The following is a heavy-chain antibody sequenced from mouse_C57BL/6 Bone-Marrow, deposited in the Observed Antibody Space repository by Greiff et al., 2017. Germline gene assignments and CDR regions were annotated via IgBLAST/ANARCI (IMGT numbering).Heavy chain of an antibody. Sequence: EVQLQESGAELVRPGASVKLSCTASGFNIKDDYMHWVKQRPEQGLEWSGWIDPENGDTEYASKFQGKATITADTSSNTAYLQLSSLTSEDSAVYYCTRYYGSSAWFAYWGQGTLVAVSA. J-gene: IGHJ3*01. D-gene: IGHD1-1*01. V-gene: IGHV14-4*01. CDR3: TRYYGSSAWFAY. CDR1: GFNIKDDY. CDR2: IDPENGDT.